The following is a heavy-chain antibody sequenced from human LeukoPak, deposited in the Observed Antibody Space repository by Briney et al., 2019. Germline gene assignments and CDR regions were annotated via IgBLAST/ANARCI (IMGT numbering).Heavy chain of an antibody. CDR2: INWKGGST. Sequence: GGSLRLSCAASGFTFDDYGMSWVRQAPGKGLEWVSGINWKGGSTGYADSVKGRFTISRDNAKNSLYLQINSLRAEDTALYYCTREVGSGWYTGSVYWGQGTLVTVSS. J-gene: IGHJ4*02. CDR1: GFTFDDYG. CDR3: TREVGSGWYTGSVY. D-gene: IGHD6-19*01. V-gene: IGHV3-20*04.